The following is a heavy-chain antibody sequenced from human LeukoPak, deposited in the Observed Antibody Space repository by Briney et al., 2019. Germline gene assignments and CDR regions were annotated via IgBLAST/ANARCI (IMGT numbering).Heavy chain of an antibody. Sequence: SETLSLTCTVSGYSISSGYYWGWIRPPPGKGLEWIGSIYHSGSTYYNPSLKSRVTISVDTSKNQFSLKLSSVTAADTAVYYCAENIAVAGNDAFDIWGQGTMVTVSS. CDR2: IYHSGST. D-gene: IGHD6-19*01. V-gene: IGHV4-38-2*02. CDR3: AENIAVAGNDAFDI. J-gene: IGHJ3*02. CDR1: GYSISSGYY.